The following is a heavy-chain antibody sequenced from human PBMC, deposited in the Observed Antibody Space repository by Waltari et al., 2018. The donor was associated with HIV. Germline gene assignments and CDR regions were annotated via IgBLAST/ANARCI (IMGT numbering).Heavy chain of an antibody. J-gene: IGHJ6*02. CDR3: ATGGARGMDI. Sequence: QVQLQESGPGVVKSSEALSLHCSVSGGSIGSYWLNWVRQPPGKGLQWIGYLYDNGRTIYNPSLRSRVTISSDASGKQFSLKLNSGTAADTAIYYCATGGARGMDIWGHGTTVTVSS. CDR2: LYDNGRT. CDR1: GGSIGSYW. V-gene: IGHV4-4*08.